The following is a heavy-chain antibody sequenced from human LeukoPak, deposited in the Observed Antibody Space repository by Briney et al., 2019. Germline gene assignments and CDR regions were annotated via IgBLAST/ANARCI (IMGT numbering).Heavy chain of an antibody. V-gene: IGHV4-59*08. CDR3: ARHYPLAVAEFDY. D-gene: IGHD6-19*01. CDR1: GGSISSYY. J-gene: IGHJ4*02. Sequence: SGTLSLTCTVSGGSISSYYWSWIRQPPGKGLEWIGYIYYSGSTNYNPSLKSRVTISVDTSKNQFSLKLSSVTAADTAVYYCARHYPLAVAEFDYWGQGTLVTVSS. CDR2: IYYSGST.